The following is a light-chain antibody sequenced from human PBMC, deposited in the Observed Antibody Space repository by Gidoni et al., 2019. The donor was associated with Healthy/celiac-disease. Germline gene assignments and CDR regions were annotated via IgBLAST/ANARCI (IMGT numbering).Light chain of an antibody. CDR1: QSVSSSY. CDR2: CVA. J-gene: IGKJ1*01. Sequence: EIVLTQPPGTLSLSPGERATLSCRASQSVSSSYLAWYHQKPGQAPRLLLYCVASRAPGLPDSFSGSGSCADFSLTISRLEPHDFAVYYCQQYSCSPPWTFXQXTKVEIK. CDR3: QQYSCSPPWT. V-gene: IGKV3-20*01.